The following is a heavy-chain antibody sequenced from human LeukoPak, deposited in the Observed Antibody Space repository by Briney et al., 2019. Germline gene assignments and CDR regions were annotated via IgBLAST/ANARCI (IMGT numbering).Heavy chain of an antibody. CDR3: TTVTTGDWFDP. Sequence: QAGGSLRLSCAASGFTFSSYAMSWVRQAPGKGLEWVSAISGSGGSTYYADSVKGRFTISRDNSKNTLYQQMNSLRAEDTAVYYCTTVTTGDWFDPWGQGTLVTVSS. CDR1: GFTFSSYA. J-gene: IGHJ5*02. V-gene: IGHV3-23*01. D-gene: IGHD4-17*01. CDR2: ISGSGGST.